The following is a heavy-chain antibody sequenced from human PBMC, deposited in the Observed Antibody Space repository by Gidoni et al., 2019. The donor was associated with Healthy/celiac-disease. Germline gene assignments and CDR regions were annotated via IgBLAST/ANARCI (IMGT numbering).Heavy chain of an antibody. J-gene: IGHJ4*02. CDR3: AKGYWESVAGTSDY. CDR2: TRGSGGST. CDR1: GFTFSSYA. V-gene: IGHV3-23*01. D-gene: IGHD6-19*01. Sequence: EVQLLESGGGLVQPGGSLRLSCVASGFTFSSYAMIWVRQAPGKGLEWVSGTRGSGGSTNYAGSVKGRFTISRDNSENTLYLQMNSLRAEDTAVYYCAKGYWESVAGTSDYWGQGTLVTVSS.